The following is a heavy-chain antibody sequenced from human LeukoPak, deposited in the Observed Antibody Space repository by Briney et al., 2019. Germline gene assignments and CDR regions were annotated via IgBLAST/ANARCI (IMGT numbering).Heavy chain of an antibody. Sequence: SETLSLTCTVSGGSISSSSYYWGWIRQPPGKGLEWIGSIYYSGSTYYNPSLKSRVTISVGTSKNQFSLKLSSVTAADTAVYYCASTPSYYYYYYMDVWGKGTTVTVSS. CDR3: ASTPSYYYYYYMDV. V-gene: IGHV4-39*01. J-gene: IGHJ6*03. CDR2: IYYSGST. CDR1: GGSISSSSYY.